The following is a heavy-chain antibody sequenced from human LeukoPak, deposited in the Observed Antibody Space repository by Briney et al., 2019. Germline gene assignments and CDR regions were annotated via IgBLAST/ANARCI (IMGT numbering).Heavy chain of an antibody. Sequence: SETLSLTCTVSGGSISSSSYYWGWIRQPPGKGLEWIGSIYYSGSTYYNPSLKSRVTISVDTSKNQFSLKLSSVTAADTAVYYCAKDPQKWESYFDYWGQGTLVTVSS. CDR2: IYYSGST. D-gene: IGHD1-26*01. V-gene: IGHV4-39*02. CDR1: GGSISSSSYY. CDR3: AKDPQKWESYFDY. J-gene: IGHJ4*02.